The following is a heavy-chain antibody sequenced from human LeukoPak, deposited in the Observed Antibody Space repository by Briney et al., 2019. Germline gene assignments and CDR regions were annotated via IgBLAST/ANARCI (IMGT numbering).Heavy chain of an antibody. CDR2: ISGGGHTT. D-gene: IGHD3-10*01. CDR3: AKDCRPNASGSPSGYMDV. V-gene: IGHV3-23*01. CDR1: GFTFRNYA. J-gene: IGHJ6*03. Sequence: PGGSLRLSCGASGFTFRNYALSWVRQAPGKGLEWVSAISGGGHTTYYADSVKGRFTISRDNSKNTLFLQMDSLRADDTAVYYCAKDCRPNASGSPSGYMDVWGKGTTVTVSS.